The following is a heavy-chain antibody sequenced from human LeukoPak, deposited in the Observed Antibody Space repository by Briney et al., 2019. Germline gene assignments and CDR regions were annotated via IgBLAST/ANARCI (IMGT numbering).Heavy chain of an antibody. CDR1: GDSISNYY. J-gene: IGHJ4*02. V-gene: IGHV4-4*07. D-gene: IGHD3-22*01. CDR2: YYTSEST. CDR3: ARDGDYYDSSGSFDS. Sequence: PSGTLSLTCAVSGDSISNYYWSWIRQPAGKGLEWIGRYYTSESTDYNPSLKSRVTMSVDTSKNQFFLKLSSVTAADTAVYYCARDGDYYDSSGSFDSWGQGTLVTVSS.